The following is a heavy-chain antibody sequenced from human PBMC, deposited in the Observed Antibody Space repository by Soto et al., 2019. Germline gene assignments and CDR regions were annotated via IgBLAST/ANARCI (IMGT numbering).Heavy chain of an antibody. D-gene: IGHD6-19*01. CDR3: ARDGAYSSGWYRLFYFDY. CDR1: GFTFDDYG. V-gene: IGHV3-20*04. CDR2: INWNGGST. J-gene: IGHJ4*02. Sequence: EVQLVESGGGVVRPGGSLRLSCAASGFTFDDYGMSWVRQAPGKGLEWVSGINWNGGSTGYADSVKGRFTISRDNAKNSLYLQMNSLRAEDTALYYCARDGAYSSGWYRLFYFDYWGQGTLVTVSS.